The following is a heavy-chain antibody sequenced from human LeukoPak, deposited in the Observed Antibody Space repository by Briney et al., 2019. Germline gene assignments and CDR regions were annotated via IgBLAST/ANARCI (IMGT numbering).Heavy chain of an antibody. V-gene: IGHV4-61*08. CDR2: ISYSGST. D-gene: IGHD5-12*01. J-gene: IGHJ5*02. CDR3: ARGGSGYALNWFDP. CDR1: GGSISSDDYS. Sequence: SETLSLTCSVSGGSISSDDYSWSWIRQPPGKGLEWIGHISYSGSTNYNPSLKSRVTISVDTSKNQLSLKLSSVTAADTAVYYCARGGSGYALNWFDPWGQGTLVTVSS.